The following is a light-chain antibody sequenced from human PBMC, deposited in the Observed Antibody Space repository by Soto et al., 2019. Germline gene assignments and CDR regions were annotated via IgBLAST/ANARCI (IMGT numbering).Light chain of an antibody. CDR1: QSVSSY. V-gene: IGKV3-11*01. CDR2: EAS. J-gene: IGKJ1*01. Sequence: EIVLTQSPATLSLSPGERSTLSFRASQSVSSYLAWYQQKPGQAPRLLIHEASNRATGIPARFSGSGSGTDFTLTISSLEPEDFAVYYCQHRNNWLWTFGQGTKVDI. CDR3: QHRNNWLWT.